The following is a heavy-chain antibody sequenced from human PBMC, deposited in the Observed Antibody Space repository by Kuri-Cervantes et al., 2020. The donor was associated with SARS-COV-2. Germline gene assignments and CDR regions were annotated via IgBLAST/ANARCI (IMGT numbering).Heavy chain of an antibody. CDR1: GYSISSGYY. CDR2: IYHSGST. CDR3: ARVPIAAPEY. Sequence: ESLKISCTVPGYSISSGYYWGWIRQPPGKGLEWIGSIYHSGSTYYDPSLKSRVTISVDTSKNQFSLKLSSVTAADTAVYYCARVPIAAPEYWGQGTLVTVSS. V-gene: IGHV4-38-2*02. J-gene: IGHJ4*02. D-gene: IGHD6-13*01.